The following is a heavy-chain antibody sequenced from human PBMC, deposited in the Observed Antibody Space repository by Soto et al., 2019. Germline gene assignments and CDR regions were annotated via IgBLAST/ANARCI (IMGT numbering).Heavy chain of an antibody. V-gene: IGHV2-70*01. J-gene: IGHJ4*02. D-gene: IGHD5-18*01. Sequence: SGPTLVNPTHTLTLTCTFSGFSLSTTGMCVGWIRQPPGKALEWLALIDWADDKYYSTSLKTRLTISKDTSKTQVVLTMTTLVPVDTATYFCSRAVGGFTYGYPDYWGQGTLVTVSS. CDR3: SRAVGGFTYGYPDY. CDR2: IDWADDK. CDR1: GFSLSTTGMC.